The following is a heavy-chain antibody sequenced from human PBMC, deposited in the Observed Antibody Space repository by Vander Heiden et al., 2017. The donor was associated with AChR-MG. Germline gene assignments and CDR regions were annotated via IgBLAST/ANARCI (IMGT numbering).Heavy chain of an antibody. CDR3: AKEGPQLVPFDY. V-gene: IGHV7-4-1*02. CDR1: GYTFTDYA. J-gene: IGHJ4*02. D-gene: IGHD1-1*01. CDR2: VNTNTGNP. Sequence: VQLVQSGSELKKPGASVKISCKASGYTFTDYALNWVRQAPGQGLEWMGWVNTNTGNPTYAPGFTGRFVFSLDTSVSTTYLQISSLKAEDTAMYYCAKEGPQLVPFDYWGQGTLVTVS.